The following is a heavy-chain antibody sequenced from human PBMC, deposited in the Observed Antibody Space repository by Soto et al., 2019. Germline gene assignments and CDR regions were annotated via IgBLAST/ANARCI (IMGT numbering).Heavy chain of an antibody. CDR3: AREDIVVVPAATGSSAFDI. D-gene: IGHD2-2*01. J-gene: IGHJ3*02. V-gene: IGHV3-23*01. Sequence: EVQLLESGGGLVQPGGSLRLSCAASGFTFSSYAMSWVRQAPGKGLEWVSAISGSGGSTYYADSVKGRFTISRDNSKNTLYLEMNSLRAEDTAVYYCAREDIVVVPAATGSSAFDIWGQGTMVTVSS. CDR1: GFTFSSYA. CDR2: ISGSGGST.